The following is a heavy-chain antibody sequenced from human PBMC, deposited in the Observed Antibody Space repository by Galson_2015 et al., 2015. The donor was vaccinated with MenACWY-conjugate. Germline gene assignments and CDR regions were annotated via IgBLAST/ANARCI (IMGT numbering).Heavy chain of an antibody. V-gene: IGHV3-23*01. CDR2: ISGSGDST. Sequence: SLRLSCAASGFTFSSYAMNWVRQAPGKGLEWVSAISGSGDSTYYADSVKGRFTISRDNSKNTLYLLMISLGAEDTAVYYCAQDRALYDFGSGSSIFDYWGQGTLVTVSS. CDR3: AQDRALYDFGSGSSIFDY. CDR1: GFTFSSYA. D-gene: IGHD3-10*01. J-gene: IGHJ4*02.